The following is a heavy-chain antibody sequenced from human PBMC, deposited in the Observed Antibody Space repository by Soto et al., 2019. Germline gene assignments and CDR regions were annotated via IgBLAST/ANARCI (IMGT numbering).Heavy chain of an antibody. V-gene: IGHV2-5*02. CDR1: GFSLSTSGVG. Sequence: QITLKESGPTLVKPTQTLTLTCTFSGFSLSTSGVGVGWIRQPPGKALEWLALIYWDDDKRYSPSLKSRLTITKDTSKTPVVLTMTHIDPVDTAPYYCAHYVPAAHVRWGQGTLVTASS. CDR3: AHYVPAAHVR. J-gene: IGHJ4*02. CDR2: IYWDDDK. D-gene: IGHD2-2*01.